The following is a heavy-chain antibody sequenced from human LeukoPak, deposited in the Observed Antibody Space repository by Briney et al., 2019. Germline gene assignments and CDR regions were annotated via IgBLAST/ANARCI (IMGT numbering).Heavy chain of an antibody. Sequence: PGGSLRLSCAASGFTFSTYVMSWVRQAPGKGLEWVPTISGSGSSTYYADSVKGRFTISRDNSKNTLYLQMNSLRAEDTAVYYCAKKPFIVGALLDYWGQGTLVTVSS. D-gene: IGHD1-26*01. CDR1: GFTFSTYV. CDR2: ISGSGSST. J-gene: IGHJ4*02. V-gene: IGHV3-23*01. CDR3: AKKPFIVGALLDY.